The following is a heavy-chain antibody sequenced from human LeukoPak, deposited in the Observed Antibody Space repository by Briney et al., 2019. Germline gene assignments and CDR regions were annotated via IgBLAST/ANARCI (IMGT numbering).Heavy chain of an antibody. V-gene: IGHV4-34*01. CDR2: INHSGST. D-gene: IGHD3-3*01. CDR3: ARSSLYDFWSGYYYSGGYYYYMDV. Sequence: PSETLSLTCAVYGGSFSAYYWSWIRQPPGKGLEWIGEINHSGSTNYNPSLKSRVTISVDTSKNQFSLKLSSVTAADTAVYYCARSSLYDFWSGYYYSGGYYYYMDVWGKGTTVTVSS. CDR1: GGSFSAYY. J-gene: IGHJ6*03.